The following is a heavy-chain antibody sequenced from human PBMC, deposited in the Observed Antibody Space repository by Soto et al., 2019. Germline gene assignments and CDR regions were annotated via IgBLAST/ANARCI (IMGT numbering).Heavy chain of an antibody. D-gene: IGHD1-1*01. Sequence: DVQLVESGGGLIQPGESLRLSCAAFGLTISGKKYVAWVRQAPGKGLEWVSALYDVDVSFYADSVTGRFTTSSDSSKTTVYLQMHDLSPDDTAVYYCATWHEREHAFDVWGQGTTVTISS. CDR1: GLTISGKKY. CDR2: LYDVDVS. CDR3: ATWHEREHAFDV. V-gene: IGHV3-53*01. J-gene: IGHJ3*01.